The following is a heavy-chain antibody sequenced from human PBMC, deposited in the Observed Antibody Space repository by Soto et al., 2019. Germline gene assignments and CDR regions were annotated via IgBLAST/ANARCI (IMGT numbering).Heavy chain of an antibody. CDR1: GGTFSSYA. V-gene: IGHV1-69*13. J-gene: IGHJ6*02. CDR3: ARPRDGYKHEYYYYGMDV. D-gene: IGHD5-12*01. CDR2: IIPIFGTA. Sequence: SVKVSCKASGGTFSSYAISWVRQAPGQGLEWMGGIIPIFGTANYAQKFQGRVTITADESTSTAYMELSSLRSEDTAVYYCARPRDGYKHEYYYYGMDVWGQGTTVTVSS.